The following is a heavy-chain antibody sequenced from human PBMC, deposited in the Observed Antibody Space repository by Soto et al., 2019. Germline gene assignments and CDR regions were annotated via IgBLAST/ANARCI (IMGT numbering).Heavy chain of an antibody. CDR3: ARSLNSGSTFDP. CDR2: INSDGSTT. V-gene: IGHV3-74*01. J-gene: IGHJ5*02. CDR1: GFTFSSYW. Sequence: GGSLRLSCAASGFTFSSYWMHWVRQAPGKGPVWVSRINSDGSTTTYADSVKGRFTISRDNAKNTLYLQMNSLRAEDAAVYYCARSLNSGSTFDPWGQGTLVTVSS. D-gene: IGHD6-6*01.